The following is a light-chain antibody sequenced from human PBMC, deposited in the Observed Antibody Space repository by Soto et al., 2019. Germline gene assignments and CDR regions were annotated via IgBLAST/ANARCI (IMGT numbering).Light chain of an antibody. CDR1: QDISSF. Sequence: IQWTQSPSSLSASIGDRVTITCRASQDISSFLAWYQQKPGTAPKLLIYAASTLQSGVPSRFSGRGSGTDFTLTISSLQPDDFATYYCHQYQSYSFGQGTKVDIK. V-gene: IGKV1-9*01. CDR2: AAS. J-gene: IGKJ1*01. CDR3: HQYQSYS.